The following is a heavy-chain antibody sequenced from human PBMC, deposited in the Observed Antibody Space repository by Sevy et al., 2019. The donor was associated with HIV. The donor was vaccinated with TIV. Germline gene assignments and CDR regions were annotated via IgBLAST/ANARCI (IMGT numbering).Heavy chain of an antibody. J-gene: IGHJ2*01. V-gene: IGHV3-11*01. D-gene: IGHD3-22*01. CDR3: ARRYYDTSGYSPYWYFVL. CDR1: GFTFSDYY. Sequence: GGSLRLSCAASGFTFSDYYMSWIRQAPGKGLEWVSSIGSNNSTIFYSDSMKGRFTISRDTTKNSLFLQMSSLRAEDTAVYYCARRYYDTSGYSPYWYFVLWGRGTLVTVSS. CDR2: IGSNNSTI.